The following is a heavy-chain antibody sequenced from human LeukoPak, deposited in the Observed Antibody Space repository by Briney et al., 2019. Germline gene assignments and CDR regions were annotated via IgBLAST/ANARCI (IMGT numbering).Heavy chain of an antibody. V-gene: IGHV4-31*03. J-gene: IGHJ6*02. Sequence: NASQTLSLTCTVSGGSISSGGYYWSWIRQHPGKGLEWIGYIYYSGSTYYNPSLKSRVTISVDTSKNQFSLKLSSVTAADMAVYYCASSLRGYYYYYGMDVWGQGTTVTVSS. CDR1: GGSISSGGYY. D-gene: IGHD3-16*01. CDR2: IYYSGST. CDR3: ASSLRGYYYYYGMDV.